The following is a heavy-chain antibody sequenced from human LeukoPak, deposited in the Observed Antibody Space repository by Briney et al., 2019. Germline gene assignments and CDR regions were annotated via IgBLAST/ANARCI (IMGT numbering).Heavy chain of an antibody. CDR2: INQDSTEK. CDR1: GFTLTNFW. CDR3: ARGRFCGSTSCRFGY. Sequence: GXLRLSCAASGFTLTNFWMSWVRQAPGKGLEWVANINQDSTEKHYVDSVKGRVTISRDNALNSVLLQMNSLRVEDTAMYYCARGRFCGSTSCRFGYWGQGTLVTVSS. V-gene: IGHV3-7*01. D-gene: IGHD2-2*01. J-gene: IGHJ4*02.